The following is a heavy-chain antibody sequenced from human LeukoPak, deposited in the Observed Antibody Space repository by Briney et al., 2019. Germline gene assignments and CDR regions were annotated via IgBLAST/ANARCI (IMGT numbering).Heavy chain of an antibody. CDR1: GLTFSGYW. J-gene: IGHJ4*02. Sequence: GGSLRLSCGASGLTFSGYWMSWVRQAPGKGLEWVANIHKDGSAKRYVDSVKGRFTISRDNAKSSLYLQMNSLRVEDTAVYYCARDRGFGADDSWGQGSLVTVSS. V-gene: IGHV3-7*01. CDR2: IHKDGSAK. CDR3: ARDRGFGADDS. D-gene: IGHD3-10*01.